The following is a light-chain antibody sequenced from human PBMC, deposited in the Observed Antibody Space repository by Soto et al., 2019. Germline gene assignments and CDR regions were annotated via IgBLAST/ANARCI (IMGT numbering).Light chain of an antibody. V-gene: IGLV2-8*01. Sequence: QSALTQPPSASGSPGQSVTISCTGTSSDVGIFNYVSWYQQHPDQAPKLLIFEVNKRPSGVPDRFSASKSGNTASLTVSGLQAEDEADYYCAAWDDSLSVVFGGGTKLTVL. J-gene: IGLJ2*01. CDR1: SSDVGIFNY. CDR2: EVN. CDR3: AAWDDSLSVV.